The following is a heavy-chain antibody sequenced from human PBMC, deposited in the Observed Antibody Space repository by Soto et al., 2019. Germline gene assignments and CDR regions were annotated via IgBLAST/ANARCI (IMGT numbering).Heavy chain of an antibody. CDR2: IWSDGKKE. CDR3: VRDRDGGWFHMDV. Sequence: QVQLVESGGGVVQSGRSLRLSCVGSGFPFWHYGMHWVRQAPGKGLEWVAVIWSDGKKESYADFVKGRFAISRDNFKDTLYLQMHSLRAEDTAVYYCVRDRDGGWFHMDVWGQGTAVTVSS. D-gene: IGHD6-19*01. V-gene: IGHV3-33*01. CDR1: GFPFWHYG. J-gene: IGHJ6*02.